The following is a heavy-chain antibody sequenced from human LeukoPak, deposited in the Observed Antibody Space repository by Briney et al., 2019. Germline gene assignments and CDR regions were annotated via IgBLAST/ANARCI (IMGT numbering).Heavy chain of an antibody. J-gene: IGHJ5*02. CDR3: ARGRGQWPKWENWFDP. CDR1: GYTFTSYD. D-gene: IGHD6-19*01. V-gene: IGHV1-8*03. Sequence: ASVKVSCKASGYTFTSYDINWVRQATGQGLEWMGWMNPNSGNTGYAQKFQGRVTITRNTSISTAYMELSSLRSEDTAVYYCARGRGQWPKWENWFDPWGQGTLVTVSS. CDR2: MNPNSGNT.